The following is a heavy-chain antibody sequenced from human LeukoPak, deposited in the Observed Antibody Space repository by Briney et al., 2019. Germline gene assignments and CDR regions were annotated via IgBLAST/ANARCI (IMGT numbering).Heavy chain of an antibody. D-gene: IGHD3-10*01. J-gene: IGHJ3*02. CDR3: ASPMVRGVMKDAFDI. CDR1: GGSISSGGYF. CDR2: IYHSGST. Sequence: TASETLSLTCIVSGGSISSGGYFWSWIRQPPGKGLEWIGCIYHSGSTSYNPSLKSRVTISVDWSKNQFSLQLSSVTAADTAVYYCASPMVRGVMKDAFDIWGQGTMVTVSS. V-gene: IGHV4-30-2*01.